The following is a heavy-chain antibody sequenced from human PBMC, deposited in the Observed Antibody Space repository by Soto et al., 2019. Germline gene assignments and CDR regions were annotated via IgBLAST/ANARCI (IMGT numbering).Heavy chain of an antibody. Sequence: EVQLLESGGGLVQPGGSLRLSCAASGFTFSSYAMSWVRQAPGKGLEWVSAISGSGGSTYYADSVKGRFTISRDNSKNTLYLQMNSLRAEDTAVYYCAKDYYDSSGYYIYFDYWGQGTLVTVSS. V-gene: IGHV3-23*01. CDR3: AKDYYDSSGYYIYFDY. J-gene: IGHJ4*02. CDR2: ISGSGGST. CDR1: GFTFSSYA. D-gene: IGHD3-22*01.